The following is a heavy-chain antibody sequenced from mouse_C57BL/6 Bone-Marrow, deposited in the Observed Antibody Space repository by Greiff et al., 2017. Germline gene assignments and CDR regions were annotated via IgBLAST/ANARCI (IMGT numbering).Heavy chain of an antibody. J-gene: IGHJ1*03. CDR2: INPNNGGT. CDR3: ARSIPLLLRWENWYFDV. CDR1: GYTFTDCN. Sequence: EVQLQQSGPELVKPGASVKMSCKASGYTFTDCNMHWVKQSHGKSLEWIGYINPNNGGTSYNQKFKGKATLTVNKSSSTAYMELRSLTSEDSAVYYCARSIPLLLRWENWYFDVWGTGTTVTVSS. D-gene: IGHD1-1*01. V-gene: IGHV1-22*01.